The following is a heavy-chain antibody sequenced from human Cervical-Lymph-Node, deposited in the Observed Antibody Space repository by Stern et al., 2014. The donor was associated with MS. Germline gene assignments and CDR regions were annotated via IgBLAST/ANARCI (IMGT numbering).Heavy chain of an antibody. CDR1: GYSFTYYY. CDR2: INPNSGGT. J-gene: IGHJ6*02. D-gene: IGHD3-10*01. CDR3: ARSHNSIGDYYGVDV. Sequence: VQLVESGAAVTKPGALVRVSCKTSGYSFTYYYIHWMRQAPGQGLEWLGYINPNSGGTFYAQKFQGRVSMTRDTSRSTAYLELSGLTSDDRALYYCARSHNSIGDYYGVDVWGQGTTVTVSS. V-gene: IGHV1-2*02.